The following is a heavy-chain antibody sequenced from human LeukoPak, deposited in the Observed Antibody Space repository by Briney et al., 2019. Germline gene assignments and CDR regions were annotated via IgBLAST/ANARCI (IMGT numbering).Heavy chain of an antibody. CDR2: TYYKSKWNN. CDR1: GDSVSSKSAT. V-gene: IGHV6-1*01. CDR3: ARSAAGTLDY. Sequence: SQTLSLTCAISGDSVSSKSATWNWIRQSPSRGPEWLGRTYYKSKWNNEYAISVKSRISINPDTPKNQFSLHLNSVTPEDTAVYFCARSAAGTLDYWGQGTLVTVSS. J-gene: IGHJ4*02. D-gene: IGHD6-13*01.